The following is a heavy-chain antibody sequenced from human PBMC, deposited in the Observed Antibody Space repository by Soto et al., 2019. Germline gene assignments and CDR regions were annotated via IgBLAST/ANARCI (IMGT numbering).Heavy chain of an antibody. D-gene: IGHD1-1*01. CDR3: ARSGDNYNRLDY. CDR1: GFTFSDYY. J-gene: IGHJ4*02. V-gene: IGHV3-11*06. CDR2: SSNSGTFS. Sequence: GVSLRLSCEGSGFTFSDYYISWIRQAPGKWLEWISYSSNSGTFSRYADSVKGRFSISRDNTKNLLYLQMNSLRAEDTAVYYCARSGDNYNRLDYWGQGXPVTVHS.